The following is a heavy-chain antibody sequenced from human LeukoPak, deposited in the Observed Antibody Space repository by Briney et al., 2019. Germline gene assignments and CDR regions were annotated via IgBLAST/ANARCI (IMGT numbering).Heavy chain of an antibody. D-gene: IGHD3-16*01. CDR3: VSRLVPGLS. CDR1: GFTFSECW. Sequence: PGGSLRLSCAASGFTFSECWMTWVRQAPGKGLEWVANIKGDGSQTHYVDSVKGRFTISRDNAKNSVYLQMNSPRADDTAVYYCVSRLVPGLSWGQGILVIVSS. CDR2: IKGDGSQT. V-gene: IGHV3-7*01. J-gene: IGHJ4*02.